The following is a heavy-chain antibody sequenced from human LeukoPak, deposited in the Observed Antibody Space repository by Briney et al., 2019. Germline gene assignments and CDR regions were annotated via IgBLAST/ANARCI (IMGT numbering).Heavy chain of an antibody. CDR1: GFTFSSFD. D-gene: IGHD1-1*01. V-gene: IGHV3-13*01. J-gene: IGHJ6*03. CDR2: IGTASDT. Sequence: GGSLRLSCAASGFTFSSFDMHWVRQPTGQGLEWVSTIGTASDTYYPGSVEGRLTLSRDNAKNSLYLQMNSLTAGDTAVYYCARGPPRGKYYYMDVWGKGTTVTVSS. CDR3: ARGPPRGKYYYMDV.